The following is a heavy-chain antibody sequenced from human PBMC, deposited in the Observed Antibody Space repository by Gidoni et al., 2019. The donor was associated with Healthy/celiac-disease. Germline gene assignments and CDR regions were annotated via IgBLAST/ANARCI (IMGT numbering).Heavy chain of an antibody. D-gene: IGHD3-10*01. CDR2: IKQDGSEK. Sequence: EVQLVESGGGLVQPGGSLRLSCAASGFTFSGYWMSWVRQAPGKGLEWVANIKQDGSEKYYVDSVKGRFTISRDNAKNSLYLQMNSLRAEDTAVYYCARDQYGSGSYYGEIQQYYYGMDVWGQGTTDTVSS. CDR1: GFTFSGYW. J-gene: IGHJ6*02. CDR3: ARDQYGSGSYYGEIQQYYYGMDV. V-gene: IGHV3-7*01.